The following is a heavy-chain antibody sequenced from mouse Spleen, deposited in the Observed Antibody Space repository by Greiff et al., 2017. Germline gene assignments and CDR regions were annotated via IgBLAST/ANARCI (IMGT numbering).Heavy chain of an antibody. CDR3: AKNSKGYAMDY. CDR2: ISSGSSTI. D-gene: IGHD2-5*01. J-gene: IGHJ4*01. Sequence: VQLQQSGGGLVKPGGSLKLSCAASGFTFSDYGMHWVRQAPEKGLEWVAYISSGSSTIYYADTVKGRFTISRDNAKNTLFLQMTSLRSEDTAMYYCAKNSKGYAMDYWGQGTSVTVSS. CDR1: GFTFSDYG. V-gene: IGHV5-17*01.